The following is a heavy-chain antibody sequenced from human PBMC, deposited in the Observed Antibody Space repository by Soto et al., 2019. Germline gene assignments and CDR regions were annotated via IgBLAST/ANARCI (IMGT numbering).Heavy chain of an antibody. D-gene: IGHD6-13*01. V-gene: IGHV3-30-3*01. J-gene: IGHJ4*02. CDR1: GFTFSSYA. CDR2: ISYDGSNK. CDR3: ARDSLWYSSSWYYFDY. Sequence: HPGGSLRLSCAASGFTFSSYAMHWVRQAPGKGLEWVAVISYDGSNKYYADSVKGRFTISRDNSKNTLYLQMNSLRAEDTAVYYCARDSLWYSSSWYYFDYWGQGTLVTVSS.